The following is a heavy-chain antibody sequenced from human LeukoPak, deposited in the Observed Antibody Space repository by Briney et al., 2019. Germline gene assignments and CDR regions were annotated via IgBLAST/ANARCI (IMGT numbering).Heavy chain of an antibody. J-gene: IGHJ4*02. CDR3: ARVSRHTLDY. CDR1: GFTFSSYW. CDR2: ISGSGITT. D-gene: IGHD2-15*01. V-gene: IGHV3-23*01. Sequence: PGGSLRLSCAASGFTFSSYWMSWVRQAPGKGLEWVSVISGSGITTYYADSLKGRFTISRDNSKNTLYLQMNSLRAEDTAVYYCARVSRHTLDYWGQGTLVTVSS.